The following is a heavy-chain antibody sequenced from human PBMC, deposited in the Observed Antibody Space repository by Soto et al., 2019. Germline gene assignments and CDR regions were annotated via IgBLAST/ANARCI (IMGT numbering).Heavy chain of an antibody. J-gene: IGHJ6*02. Sequence: ASVKVSFKASGGTFSSYAISWVRQAPGQGLEWMGGIIPIFGTANYAQKFQGRVTITADESTSTAYMELSSLRSEDTAVYYCARGVVVAAIRYYYYGMDVWGQGTTVTVSS. CDR2: IIPIFGTA. D-gene: IGHD2-15*01. V-gene: IGHV1-69*13. CDR1: GGTFSSYA. CDR3: ARGVVVAAIRYYYYGMDV.